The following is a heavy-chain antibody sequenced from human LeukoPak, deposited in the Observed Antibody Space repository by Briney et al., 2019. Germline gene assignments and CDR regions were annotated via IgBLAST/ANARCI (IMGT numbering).Heavy chain of an antibody. CDR3: AREIAVAASDDY. D-gene: IGHD6-19*01. V-gene: IGHV3-23*01. Sequence: GGSLRLSCAVSGLTFNNYAMSWVRQAPGKGLEWVSAISKSGDHTYYAASAKGRFTIYRDNSKNTQYLQMNSLRAEDTAVYYCAREIAVAASDDYWGQGTLVTVSS. CDR1: GLTFNNYA. J-gene: IGHJ4*02. CDR2: ISKSGDHT.